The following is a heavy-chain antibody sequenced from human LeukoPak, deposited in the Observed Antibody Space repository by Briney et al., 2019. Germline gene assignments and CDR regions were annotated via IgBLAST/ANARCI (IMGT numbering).Heavy chain of an antibody. CDR3: ARCYYDSSGCDY. CDR1: GGSFSGYY. V-gene: IGHV4-34*01. J-gene: IGHJ4*02. Sequence: SETLSLTCAVYGGSFSGYYWSWIRQPPGKGLEWIGEINHSGSTNYIPSLKSRVTISVDTSKNQFSLKLSSVTAADTAVYYCARCYYDSSGCDYWGQGTLVTVSS. CDR2: INHSGST. D-gene: IGHD3-22*01.